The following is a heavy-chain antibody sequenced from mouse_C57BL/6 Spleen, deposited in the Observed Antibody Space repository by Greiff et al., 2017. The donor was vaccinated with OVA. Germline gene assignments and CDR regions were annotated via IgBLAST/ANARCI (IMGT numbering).Heavy chain of an antibody. J-gene: IGHJ4*01. CDR3: ATDDYEAMDY. CDR2: ISYDGSN. D-gene: IGHD1-1*01. Sequence: EVKLMESGPGLVKPSQSLSLTCSVTGYSITSGYYWNWIRQFPGNKLEWMGYISYDGSNNYNPSLKNRISITRDTSKNQFFLKLNSVTTEDTATYYCATDDYEAMDYWGQGTSVTVSS. V-gene: IGHV3-6*01. CDR1: GYSITSGYY.